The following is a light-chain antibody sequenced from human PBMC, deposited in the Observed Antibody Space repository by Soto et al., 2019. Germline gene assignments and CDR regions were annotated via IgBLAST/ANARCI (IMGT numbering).Light chain of an antibody. V-gene: IGLV4-69*01. CDR1: SGHSNYP. CDR2: VNSDGSH. CDR3: QTWGTGTHLV. Sequence: QLVLTQSPSASASLGASVKLTCTLSSGHSNYPIAWHQQQPEKGPRYLMKVNSDGSHSKGDGIPDRFSGSSSGAERHLTISGLQSEDEADYYCQTWGTGTHLVFGGGTKVTVL. J-gene: IGLJ2*01.